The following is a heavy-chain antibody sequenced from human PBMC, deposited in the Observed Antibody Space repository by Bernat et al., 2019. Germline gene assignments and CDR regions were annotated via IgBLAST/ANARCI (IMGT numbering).Heavy chain of an antibody. CDR1: GFTFSSYW. V-gene: IGHV3-7*01. Sequence: EVQLVESGGGLVQPGGSLRLSCAASGFTFSSYWMSWVRQAPGKGLEWVANIKQDGSEKCYEDSVKGRFTSARDNAKNSLYLQMNSLRTEDTAVYYCARGPMAAAGTYYYYYMDVWGKGTTVTVSS. CDR3: ARGPMAAAGTYYYYYMDV. J-gene: IGHJ6*03. CDR2: IKQDGSEK. D-gene: IGHD6-13*01.